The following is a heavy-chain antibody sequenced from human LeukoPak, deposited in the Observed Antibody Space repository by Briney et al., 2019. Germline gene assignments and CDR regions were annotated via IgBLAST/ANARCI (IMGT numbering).Heavy chain of an antibody. Sequence: GGSLRLSCAASGFTFSSYWMTWVRQAPGKGLEWVANIKHDGSEKYYVDSVKGRFAISRDNAKNSLYLQMNSLRAEDTAVYYCARAPREWLLGYYFDYWGQGTLVTVSS. CDR2: IKHDGSEK. CDR3: ARAPREWLLGYYFDY. D-gene: IGHD3-3*01. V-gene: IGHV3-7*01. J-gene: IGHJ4*02. CDR1: GFTFSSYW.